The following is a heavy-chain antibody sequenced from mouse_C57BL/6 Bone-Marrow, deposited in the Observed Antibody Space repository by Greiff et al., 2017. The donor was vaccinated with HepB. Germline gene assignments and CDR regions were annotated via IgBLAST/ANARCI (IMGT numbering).Heavy chain of an antibody. V-gene: IGHV5-12*01. D-gene: IGHD2-2*01. CDR2: ISNGGGST. CDR1: GFTFSDYY. Sequence: EVMLVESGGGLVQPGGSLKLSCAASGFTFSDYYMYWVRQTPEKRLEWVAYISNGGGSTYYPDTVKGRFTISRDNAKNTLYLQMSRLKSEDTAMYYCARRSIYYGYDVDYAMDYWGQGTSVTVSS. CDR3: ARRSIYYGYDVDYAMDY. J-gene: IGHJ4*01.